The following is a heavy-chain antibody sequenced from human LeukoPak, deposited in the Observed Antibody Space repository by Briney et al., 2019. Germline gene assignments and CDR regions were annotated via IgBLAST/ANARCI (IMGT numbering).Heavy chain of an antibody. J-gene: IGHJ6*03. CDR3: ARDGDHYYYYMDV. CDR1: GFTFSSYS. CDR2: ISSSSSTI. V-gene: IGHV3-48*01. Sequence: GGSLRLSCAASGFTFSSYSMNWVRQAPGKGLEWVSYISSSSSTIYYADSVKGRFTISRDNAKNSLYLQMNSLRAEDTAVYYCARDGDHYYYYMDVWGKGTTVTVSS.